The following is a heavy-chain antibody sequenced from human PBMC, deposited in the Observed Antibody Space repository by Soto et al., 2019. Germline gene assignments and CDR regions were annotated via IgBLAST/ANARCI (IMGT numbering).Heavy chain of an antibody. D-gene: IGHD5-12*01. CDR3: AIVKMATISSGYYYGMDV. CDR2: IIPIFGTA. V-gene: IGHV1-69*13. CDR1: GGTFSSYA. J-gene: IGHJ6*02. Sequence: SVKVSCKAPGGTFSSYAISWVRQAPGQGLEWKGGIIPIFGTANYAQKFQGRVTITADESTSTVYMELSSLRSEDTAVYYCAIVKMATISSGYYYGMDVWGQGTTVTVSS.